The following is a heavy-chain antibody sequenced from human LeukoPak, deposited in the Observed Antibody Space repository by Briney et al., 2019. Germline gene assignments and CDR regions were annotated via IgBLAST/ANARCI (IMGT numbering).Heavy chain of an antibody. J-gene: IGHJ5*02. D-gene: IGHD3-3*01. CDR3: AKDQDTIFGVVSNWFDP. Sequence: PGESLRLSCAASGFTFSSNAMSWDRQAPGKGLEWVSAISGSGGSTYYADSVKGRFTISRDNSKNTLYLQMNSLRAEDTAVYYCAKDQDTIFGVVSNWFDPWGQGTLVTVSS. CDR2: ISGSGGST. CDR1: GFTFSSNA. V-gene: IGHV3-23*01.